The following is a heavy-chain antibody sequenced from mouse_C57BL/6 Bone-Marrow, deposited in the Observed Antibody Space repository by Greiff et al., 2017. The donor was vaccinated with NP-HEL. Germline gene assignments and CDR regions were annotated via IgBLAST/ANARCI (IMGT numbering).Heavy chain of an antibody. D-gene: IGHD1-1*01. CDR2: IYPYNGVS. J-gene: IGHJ4*01. Sequence: VKLQQSGPELVKPGASVKISCKASGYSFTGYYMHWVKQSHGNILDWIGYIYPYNGVSSYSQKFKGKATWTVDKSSSTAYMELRSLTSEDSAVYYCARGDYGRGNAMDYWGQGTSVTVSS. CDR1: GYSFTGYY. V-gene: IGHV1-31*01. CDR3: ARGDYGRGNAMDY.